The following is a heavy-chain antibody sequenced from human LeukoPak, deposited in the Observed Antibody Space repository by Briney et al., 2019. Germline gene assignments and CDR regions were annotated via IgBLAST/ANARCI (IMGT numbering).Heavy chain of an antibody. CDR1: GFTFSSYA. J-gene: IGHJ4*02. D-gene: IGHD1-26*01. CDR2: ISYDGSNK. Sequence: PGRSLRLSCAASGFTFSSYAMHWVRHAPAKGLEWVAVISYDGSNKYYADSVKGRFTISRDNSKNTLYLEMDSLRAEDTAVYYCATSPRGGSYFFLAFDYWGQGTLVTVSS. V-gene: IGHV3-30-3*01. CDR3: ATSPRGGSYFFLAFDY.